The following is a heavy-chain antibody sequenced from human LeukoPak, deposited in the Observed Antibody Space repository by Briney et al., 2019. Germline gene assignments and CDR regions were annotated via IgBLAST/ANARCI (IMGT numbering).Heavy chain of an antibody. CDR2: INHSGST. CDR3: ARGRRRPGFTMIVVAYYFDY. D-gene: IGHD3-22*01. Sequence: SSETLSLTCAVYGGSFSGYYWSWIRQPPGKGLEWSGEINHSGSTNYNPSLKSRVTISVDTSKNKFSLKLSSVTAADTAVYYCARGRRRPGFTMIVVAYYFDYWGQGTLVTVSS. V-gene: IGHV4-34*01. CDR1: GGSFSGYY. J-gene: IGHJ4*02.